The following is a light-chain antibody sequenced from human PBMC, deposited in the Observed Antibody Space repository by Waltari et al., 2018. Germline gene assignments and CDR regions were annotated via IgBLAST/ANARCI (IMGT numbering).Light chain of an antibody. J-gene: IGKJ4*01. Sequence: DIQMTQSPSTLSASVGDRVTITCRASQSISNWLAWYQQKPGKAPKLLIYKASTVESGVPSRFSGSGSGTEFTLTISSLQPDDFATYYCQQYNSYSVLTFGGGTKVEIK. CDR3: QQYNSYSVLT. V-gene: IGKV1-5*03. CDR2: KAS. CDR1: QSISNW.